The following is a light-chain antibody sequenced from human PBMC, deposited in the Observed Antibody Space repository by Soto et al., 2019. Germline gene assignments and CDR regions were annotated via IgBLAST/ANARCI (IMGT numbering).Light chain of an antibody. Sequence: EIVLTPSPATLSLSPVERGTLSCRASESVTDYLAWYQQKPGQAPRLLVYDVSNRAAGIPTRFSGGGSGTDFTLTISSLEPEDFAVYYCQQRSNWPPFTFGQGTRLEIK. CDR2: DVS. J-gene: IGKJ5*01. CDR1: ESVTDY. CDR3: QQRSNWPPFT. V-gene: IGKV3-11*01.